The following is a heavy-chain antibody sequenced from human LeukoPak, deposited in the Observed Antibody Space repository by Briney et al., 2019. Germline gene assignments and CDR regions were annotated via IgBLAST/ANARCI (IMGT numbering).Heavy chain of an antibody. V-gene: IGHV4-59*01. CDR1: GGSISSYY. CDR3: AREAYCGGDCYRVNSHNWFDP. J-gene: IGHJ5*02. CDR2: IYYSGST. Sequence: PSETLSLTCTVSGGSISSYYWSWIRQPPGKGLEWIGYIYYSGSTNYNPSLKSRVTISVDTSKNQFSLKLSSVTAADTAVYYCAREAYCGGDCYRVNSHNWFDPWGQGTLVTVSS. D-gene: IGHD2-21*01.